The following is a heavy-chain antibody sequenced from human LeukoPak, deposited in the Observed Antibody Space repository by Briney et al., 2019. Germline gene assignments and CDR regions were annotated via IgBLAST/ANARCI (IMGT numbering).Heavy chain of an antibody. CDR1: GFTVNTYA. J-gene: IGHJ4*02. Sequence: PGGSLRLSCAASGFTVNTYAMSWVRQAPGKGLEWVSSISGGDVSTSYADSVKGRFTISRDSSKNTLYLEMDSLRAEDTAVYYCAREGRITGTRRSFDYWGQGTLVTVSS. CDR2: ISGGDVST. CDR3: AREGRITGTRRSFDY. D-gene: IGHD1-20*01. V-gene: IGHV3-23*01.